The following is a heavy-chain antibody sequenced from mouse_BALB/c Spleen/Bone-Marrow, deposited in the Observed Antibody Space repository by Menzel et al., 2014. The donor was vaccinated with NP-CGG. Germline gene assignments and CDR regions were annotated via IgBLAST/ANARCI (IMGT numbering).Heavy chain of an antibody. CDR1: GYSITGYY. J-gene: IGHJ3*01. V-gene: IGHV1-31*01. Sequence: EVQLQQSGPELVKPGVSVKISCKASGYSITGYYMHWVKQSHVKSLEWIGRINPYNGATTYSQSFKDKASLTVDESSNTAYMDLHSLTSEDSAVCYCARGAYWGQGTLVTVSA. CDR3: ARGAY. CDR2: INPYNGAT.